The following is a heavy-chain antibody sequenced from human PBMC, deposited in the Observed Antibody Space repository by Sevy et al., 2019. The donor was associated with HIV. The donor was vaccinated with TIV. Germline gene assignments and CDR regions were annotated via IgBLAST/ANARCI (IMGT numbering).Heavy chain of an antibody. J-gene: IGHJ4*02. V-gene: IGHV3-15*01. Sequence: GGSLRLSCAASGFTFSKAWMSWVRQAPGKGLEWVGRIKSNTDGGTADYAEPVKCSFTISRDDSKNTLYLQVNSLKTDDTAVYYCTTKKDFWSDYFYFDYWGQGTLVTVSS. CDR3: TTKKDFWSDYFYFDY. CDR1: GFTFSKAW. CDR2: IKSNTDGGTA. D-gene: IGHD3-3*01.